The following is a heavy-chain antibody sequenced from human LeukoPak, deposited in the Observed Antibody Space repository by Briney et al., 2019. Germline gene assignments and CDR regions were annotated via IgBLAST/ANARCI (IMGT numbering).Heavy chain of an antibody. D-gene: IGHD1-7*01. CDR2: INHSGST. CDR3: ARGLNWNYDYYGVYYFDY. CDR1: GGSFSGYY. V-gene: IGHV4-34*01. Sequence: SETLSLTCAVYGGSFSGYYWSWIRQPPGKGLEWIGEINHSGSTIYNPSLKSRVTISVDTSKNQFSLKLSSVTAADTAVYYCARGLNWNYDYYGVYYFDYWGQGTLVTVSS. J-gene: IGHJ4*02.